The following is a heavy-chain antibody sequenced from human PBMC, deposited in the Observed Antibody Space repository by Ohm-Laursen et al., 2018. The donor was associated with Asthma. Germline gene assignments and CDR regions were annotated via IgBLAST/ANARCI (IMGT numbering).Heavy chain of an antibody. J-gene: IGHJ1*01. CDR2: IYPDGGEK. Sequence: SLRLSCAASGLPFSNFWMSWVRQAPGKGLEWVANIYPDGGEKYYVDSVDGRFTISRDNAKNSLYLQMNSLRAEDTAVYYCAKEEMIVVVYFQHWGQGTLVTVSS. V-gene: IGHV3-7*01. CDR3: AKEEMIVVVYFQH. D-gene: IGHD3-22*01. CDR1: GLPFSNFW.